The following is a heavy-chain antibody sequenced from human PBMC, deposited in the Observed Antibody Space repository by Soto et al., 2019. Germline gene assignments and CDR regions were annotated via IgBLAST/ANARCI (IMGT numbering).Heavy chain of an antibody. D-gene: IGHD3-16*01. CDR2: ISTSDRTI. J-gene: IGHJ5*02. Sequence: EVLLVESGGGLVQPGGSLRLSCTASGSTFSSYEMNWVRQAPGKGLEWISYISTSDRTIFDAGSVKGRFTISRDNTRNTLFLQMDSLRPEDTAVYYCARQPAHVYEASPKWFDPWGQGTLVIVSS. CDR1: GSTFSSYE. CDR3: ARQPAHVYEASPKWFDP. V-gene: IGHV3-48*03.